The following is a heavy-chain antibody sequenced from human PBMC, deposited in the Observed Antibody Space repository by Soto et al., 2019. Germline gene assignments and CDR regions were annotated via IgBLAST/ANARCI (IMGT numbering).Heavy chain of an antibody. V-gene: IGHV1-69*02. CDR3: AITSCRDTSCPRDFDF. CDR1: GGTFNTYT. J-gene: IGHJ4*02. D-gene: IGHD2-21*01. Sequence: QVQVVQSGAEVKKPESSVKVSCKPSGGTFNTYTVNWVRLAPGHGLEWMGRFIPILDMANYAQKFQARVTITADRSTFTAYVELNSVTSDDTAVYYCAITSCRDTSCPRDFDFWGPGTRVTVPS. CDR2: FIPILDMA.